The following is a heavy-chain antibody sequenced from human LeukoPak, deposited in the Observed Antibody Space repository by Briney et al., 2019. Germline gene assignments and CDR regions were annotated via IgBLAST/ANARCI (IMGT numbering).Heavy chain of an antibody. CDR1: GFTFSSNG. J-gene: IGHJ4*02. V-gene: IGHV3-30*02. CDR3: AKDHLDYYDSSGYFLLFDY. D-gene: IGHD3-22*01. CDR2: IQYDGSKK. Sequence: TGGSLRLSCVAPGFTFSSNGMHWVRQAPGKGLEWVTFIQYDGSKKYYADSVKGRFTISRDNSKNTLYLEMNSLRAEDTAVYYCAKDHLDYYDSSGYFLLFDYWGQGTLVTVSS.